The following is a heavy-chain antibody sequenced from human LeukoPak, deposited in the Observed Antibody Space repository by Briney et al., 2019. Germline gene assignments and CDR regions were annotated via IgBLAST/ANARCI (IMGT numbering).Heavy chain of an antibody. D-gene: IGHD2-2*01. CDR3: ASLSPPATSLPKIP. J-gene: IGHJ5*02. V-gene: IGHV1-69*13. CDR1: GGSFSSLT. CDR2: VIPIFRTP. Sequence: GASVKVSCKASGGSFSSLTVSWVRQAPGQGLEWMGGVIPIFRTPKYAQRFQGRVTITADESTSTAYMELSSLRSEDTAVYYCASLSPPATSLPKIPWGQGTLVTVSS.